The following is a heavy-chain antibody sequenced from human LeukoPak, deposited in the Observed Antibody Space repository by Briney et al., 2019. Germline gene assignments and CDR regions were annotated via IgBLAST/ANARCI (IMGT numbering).Heavy chain of an antibody. CDR3: ARGGIAVAGTVAFDI. CDR1: GGSISSYY. J-gene: IGHJ3*02. V-gene: IGHV4-39*01. D-gene: IGHD6-19*01. Sequence: PSETLSLTCTVSGGSISSYYWSWIRQPPGKGLEWIGSIYYSGSTYYNPSLKSRVTISVDTSKNQFSLKLSSVTAADTAVYYCARGGIAVAGTVAFDIWGQGTMVTVSS. CDR2: IYYSGST.